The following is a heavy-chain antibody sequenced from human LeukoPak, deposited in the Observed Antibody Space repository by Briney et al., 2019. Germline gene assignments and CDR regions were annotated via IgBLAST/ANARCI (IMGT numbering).Heavy chain of an antibody. J-gene: IGHJ3*02. CDR1: GFTVSSNY. CDR3: ARVEVRGVITVYAFDI. CDR2: IYSGGST. D-gene: IGHD3-10*01. Sequence: GGSLRLSCAASGFTVSSNYMSWVRQAPGKGLEWVSVIYSGGSTYYADSVKGRFTISRDNSKNTLYLQMNSLRAEDTAVYYCARVEVRGVITVYAFDIWAKGQWSPSLQ. V-gene: IGHV3-53*01.